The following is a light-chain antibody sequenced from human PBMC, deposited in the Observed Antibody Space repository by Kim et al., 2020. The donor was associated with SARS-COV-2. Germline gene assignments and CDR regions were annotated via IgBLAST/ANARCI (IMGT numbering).Light chain of an antibody. J-gene: IGLJ3*02. Sequence: GQSVTRSCSGRTSNIGKTFVYCYQQLPGTAPRLLIYANNQRPSGVPDRFSGSKSGTSASLAISELRSEDEANYYCAAWDDTLSARVFGGGTQLTVL. V-gene: IGLV1-47*02. CDR1: TSNIGKTF. CDR2: ANN. CDR3: AAWDDTLSARV.